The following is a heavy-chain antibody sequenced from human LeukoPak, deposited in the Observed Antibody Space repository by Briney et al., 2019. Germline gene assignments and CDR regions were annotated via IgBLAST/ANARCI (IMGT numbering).Heavy chain of an antibody. J-gene: IGHJ3*02. CDR1: GFIFSRYS. V-gene: IGHV3-21*01. CDR3: ARGRSYYYGSGSYSNQSPDAFDI. D-gene: IGHD3-10*01. CDR2: ISSVSKNI. Sequence: GGSLRLSCAGSGFIFSRYSLNWVRQAPGKGLEWVSFISSVSKNIYYADSVKGRFTISRDNANNSLDLQMHSLRAEDTALYYCARGRSYYYGSGSYSNQSPDAFDIWGQGTVVTVTS.